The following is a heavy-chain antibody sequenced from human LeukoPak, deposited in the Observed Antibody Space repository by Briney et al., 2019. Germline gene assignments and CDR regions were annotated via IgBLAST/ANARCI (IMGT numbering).Heavy chain of an antibody. CDR3: ARDPYSYEIEYFFDQ. CDR1: GFTFSSYG. Sequence: QTGGSLRLSCAASGFTFSSYGMHWVRQAPGKGGEWGAFIRYDGNNKYYADSVRGGFTISRDNSKNTLYLQMNSLRTEDTAVYSCARDPYSYEIEYFFDQWGQGTLVTVSS. V-gene: IGHV3-30*02. J-gene: IGHJ4*02. D-gene: IGHD2-15*01. CDR2: IRYDGNNK.